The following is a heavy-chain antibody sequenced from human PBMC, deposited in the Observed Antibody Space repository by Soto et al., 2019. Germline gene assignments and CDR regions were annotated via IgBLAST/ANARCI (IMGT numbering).Heavy chain of an antibody. V-gene: IGHV3-23*01. Sequence: EVQLLESGGGLVQPGGSLRLSCSTSGVTFNTYSMNWVRQAPGKGLDWFSALSGSGGTTYYADSVRGLFTISRDNSKTTLFMQMNSLRAEDTALYYCAKQRAGYGSGSDTYFFDFWGQGTLVTVSS. J-gene: IGHJ4*02. CDR3: AKQRAGYGSGSDTYFFDF. CDR1: GVTFNTYS. D-gene: IGHD3-10*01. CDR2: LSGSGGTT.